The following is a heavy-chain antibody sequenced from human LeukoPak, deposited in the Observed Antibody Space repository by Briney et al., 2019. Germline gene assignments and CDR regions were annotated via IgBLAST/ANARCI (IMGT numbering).Heavy chain of an antibody. Sequence: SETLSLTCTVSGGSISSYYWSWIRQPPGKGLEWIGHIYYNGDTNYNPSLKSRVTISIDTSKNQFSLKLTSVTAADMAVYFCARSPYAAPIEAPWGQGTLVTVSS. CDR3: ARSPYAAPIEAP. V-gene: IGHV4-59*01. CDR1: GGSISSYY. J-gene: IGHJ5*02. D-gene: IGHD2-2*02. CDR2: IYYNGDT.